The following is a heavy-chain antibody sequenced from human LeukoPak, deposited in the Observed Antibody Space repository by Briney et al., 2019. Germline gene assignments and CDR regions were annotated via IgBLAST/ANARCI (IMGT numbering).Heavy chain of an antibody. V-gene: IGHV3-21*01. CDR1: GYTFSDYS. CDR2: ISSSGTYI. Sequence: PGGSLRLSCAASGYTFSDYSVNWVRQVPGKGLGWVSSISSSGTYIYYADSVKGRFTTSRDNAKNSLFLQMNSLRAEDTAVYYCVSGNDPDYVWGTYRLDAFDIWGEGTMVIVSS. J-gene: IGHJ3*02. D-gene: IGHD3-16*02. CDR3: VSGNDPDYVWGTYRLDAFDI.